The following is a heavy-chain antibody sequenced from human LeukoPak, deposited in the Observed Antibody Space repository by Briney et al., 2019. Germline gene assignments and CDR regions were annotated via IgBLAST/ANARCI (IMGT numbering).Heavy chain of an antibody. D-gene: IGHD6-13*01. CDR1: GGSINSHY. CDR2: VFNGGST. CDR3: ATRPAGSTWYGVFDY. J-gene: IGHJ4*02. Sequence: SETLSLTCTVSGGSINSHYWSWIRQAPGKGLEWIGYVFNGGSTNYNPSLKSRVTMSVDTSRDQFSLRLTSVTAADTAIYYCATRPAGSTWYGVFDYWSQGTLVAVSS. V-gene: IGHV4-59*11.